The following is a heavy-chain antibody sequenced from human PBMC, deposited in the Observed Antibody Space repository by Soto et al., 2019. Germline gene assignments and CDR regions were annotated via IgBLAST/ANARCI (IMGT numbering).Heavy chain of an antibody. CDR3: ARRRAVAGYYYYSGMDV. CDR1: GHSISSGYY. J-gene: IGHJ6*02. CDR2: IYHSGST. Sequence: SETLSLTCAVSGHSISSGYYWGWIRQPPGKGLEWIGSIYHSGSTYYNPSLKSRVTISVDTSKNQFSLKLSSVTAADTAVYYCARRRAVAGYYYYSGMDVWGQGTTVTVSS. D-gene: IGHD6-19*01. V-gene: IGHV4-38-2*01.